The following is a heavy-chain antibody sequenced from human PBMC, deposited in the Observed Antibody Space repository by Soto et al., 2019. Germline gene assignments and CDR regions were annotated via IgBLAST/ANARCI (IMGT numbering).Heavy chain of an antibody. Sequence: GESLKISCKGSGYSFTSYWISWVRQMPGKGLEWMGRIDPSDSYTNYSPSFQGHVTISADKSISTAYLQWSSLKASDTAMYYCATTSAAGKYYYGMDVWGQGTTVTVSS. V-gene: IGHV5-10-1*01. CDR1: GYSFTSYW. J-gene: IGHJ6*02. CDR2: IDPSDSYT. D-gene: IGHD6-13*01. CDR3: ATTSAAGKYYYGMDV.